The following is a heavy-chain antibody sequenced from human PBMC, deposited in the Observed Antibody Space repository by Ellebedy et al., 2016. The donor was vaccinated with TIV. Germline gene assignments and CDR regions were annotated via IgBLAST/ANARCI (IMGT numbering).Heavy chain of an antibody. CDR3: ARGSPTVFDSNGYYYYFGMDV. CDR2: IDHNGIT. D-gene: IGHD3-22*01. Sequence: MPSETLSLTCAVYGGSFSGYYRSWIRQPPGQEPAWIGEIDHNGITNYNLSLTSRVTVSVYLCKNQFSLKLSTVTGADTAVYYCARGSPTVFDSNGYYYYFGMDVWGQGTTVTVSS. J-gene: IGHJ6*02. V-gene: IGHV4-34*01. CDR1: GGSFSGYY.